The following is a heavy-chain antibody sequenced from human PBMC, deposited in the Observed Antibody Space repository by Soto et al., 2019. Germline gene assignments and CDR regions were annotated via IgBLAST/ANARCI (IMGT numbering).Heavy chain of an antibody. J-gene: IGHJ6*02. CDR2: IYYSGST. CDR3: ARGARYYYYGMDV. V-gene: IGHV4-31*03. Sequence: RSLTCTVSGGSISSGGYYWSWIRQHPGKGLEWIGYIYYSGSTYYNPSLKSRVTISVDTSKNQFSLKLSSVTAADTAVYYCARGARYYYYGMDVWGQGTTVTVYS. CDR1: GGSISSGGYY.